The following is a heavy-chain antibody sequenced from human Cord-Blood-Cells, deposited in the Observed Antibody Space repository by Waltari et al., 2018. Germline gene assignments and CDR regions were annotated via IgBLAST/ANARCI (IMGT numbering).Heavy chain of an antibody. CDR3: AKDYCTGGVCYDAFDI. CDR1: GFTFDDYA. J-gene: IGHJ3*02. Sequence: EVQLVESGGGLVQPGRSLRLSCAASGFTFDDYAMHWVRQAPGKGLEWVSGISWNSGSIGYADSVKGRFTISRDNAKNSLYLQMNSLRAEDTALYYCAKDYCTGGVCYDAFDIWGQGTMVTVSS. V-gene: IGHV3-9*01. D-gene: IGHD2-8*02. CDR2: ISWNSGSI.